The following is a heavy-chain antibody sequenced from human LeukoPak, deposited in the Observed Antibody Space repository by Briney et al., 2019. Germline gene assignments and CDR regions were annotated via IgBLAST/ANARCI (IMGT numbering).Heavy chain of an antibody. V-gene: IGHV3-9*01. CDR3: ARFATYGSGTYAFDY. J-gene: IGHJ4*02. Sequence: PGGSLRLSCAASGFIFDDYAMYWVRQAPGKGLEWVSGVSWNSGTIRYADSVQGRFTISRDNAKNSLYLQMNSLRAEDTAVYYCARFATYGSGTYAFDYWGQGTLVTVSS. CDR1: GFIFDDYA. CDR2: VSWNSGTI. D-gene: IGHD3-10*01.